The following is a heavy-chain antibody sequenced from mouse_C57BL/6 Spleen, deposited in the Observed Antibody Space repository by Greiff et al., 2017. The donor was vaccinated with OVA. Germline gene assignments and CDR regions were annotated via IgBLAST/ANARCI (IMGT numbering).Heavy chain of an antibody. CDR2: INPGSGGT. Sequence: QVQLQQSGAELVRPGTSVKVSCKASGYAFTNYLIEWVKQRPGQGLEWIGVINPGSGGTNYNEKFKGKATLTADKSSSTAYMQLSSLTSEDSAVYFCAREGDWDGYFDVWGTGTTVTVSS. D-gene: IGHD4-1*01. V-gene: IGHV1-54*01. CDR3: AREGDWDGYFDV. J-gene: IGHJ1*03. CDR1: GYAFTNYL.